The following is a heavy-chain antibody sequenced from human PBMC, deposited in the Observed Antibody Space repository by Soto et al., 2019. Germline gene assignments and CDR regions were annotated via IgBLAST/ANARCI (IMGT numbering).Heavy chain of an antibody. D-gene: IGHD3-10*01. CDR3: ARDKGDGSGSYYGY. CDR1: GYTFSSYG. V-gene: IGHV1-18*01. Sequence: QVKLVQSGAEVKKPGASVKVSCKASGYTFSSYGISWVRQAPGQGLEWMGWISAYNGNTYYAQKLQGRVTMTTDTSTSTAYMDLRSLRSDDTSIYYCARDKGDGSGSYYGYWGQGTLVTVSS. J-gene: IGHJ4*02. CDR2: ISAYNGNT.